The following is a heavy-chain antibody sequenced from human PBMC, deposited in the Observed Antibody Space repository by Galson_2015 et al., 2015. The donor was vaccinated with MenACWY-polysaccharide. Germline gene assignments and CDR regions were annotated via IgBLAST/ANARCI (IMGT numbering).Heavy chain of an antibody. J-gene: IGHJ5*02. CDR3: ARAGGRYPGNYYVDP. CDR2: INSDGTST. Sequence: SLRLSCAASGFTFSSYWMHWVRQAPGKGLVWVSRINSDGTSTSYADSVKGRFTISRDNAKNTLYLQMNSLRAEDTAVYYCARAGGRYPGNYYVDPWGQGTLVTVSS. V-gene: IGHV3-74*01. D-gene: IGHD3-10*02. CDR1: GFTFSSYW.